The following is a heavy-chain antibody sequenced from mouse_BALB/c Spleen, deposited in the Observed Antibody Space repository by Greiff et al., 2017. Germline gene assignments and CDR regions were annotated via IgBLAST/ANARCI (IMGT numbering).Heavy chain of an antibody. CDR3: ARSSRGDYFDY. J-gene: IGHJ2*01. D-gene: IGHD1-1*01. V-gene: IGHV14-3*02. Sequence: VQLQQSGAELVKPGASVKLSCTASGFNIKDTYMHWVKQRPEQGLEWIGRIDPANGNTKYDPKFQGKATITADTSSNTAYLQLSSLTSEDTAVYYCARSSRGDYFDYGGQGTTLTVSS. CDR2: IDPANGNT. CDR1: GFNIKDTY.